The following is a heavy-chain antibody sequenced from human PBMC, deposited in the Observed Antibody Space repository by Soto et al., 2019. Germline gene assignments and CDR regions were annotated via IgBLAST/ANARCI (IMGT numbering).Heavy chain of an antibody. CDR3: AGPAGDSSGYPPYYGMDV. J-gene: IGHJ6*02. CDR1: GFTFSSYS. V-gene: IGHV3-48*02. D-gene: IGHD3-22*01. Sequence: GGSLRLSCAASGFTFSSYSMNWVRQAPGKGLEWVSYISSSSSTIYYADSVKGRFTISRDNAKNSLYLQMNSLRDEDTAVYYCAGPAGDSSGYPPYYGMDVWGQGTTVTVSS. CDR2: ISSSSSTI.